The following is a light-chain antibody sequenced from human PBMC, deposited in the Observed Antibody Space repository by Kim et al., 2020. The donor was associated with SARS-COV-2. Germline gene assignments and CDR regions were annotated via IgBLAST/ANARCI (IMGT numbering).Light chain of an antibody. Sequence: PGERPPPPRRARYHFDIRFALLPAAPCQAPRLPIYYAAIRAAGVPDRFSASGSGTDFTLTIGSLAPEDFAVYYCQQRGNWPPALTFGGGTKVDIK. CDR3: QQRGNWPPALT. CDR1: YHFDIR. V-gene: IGKV3-11*01. J-gene: IGKJ4*01. CDR2: YAA.